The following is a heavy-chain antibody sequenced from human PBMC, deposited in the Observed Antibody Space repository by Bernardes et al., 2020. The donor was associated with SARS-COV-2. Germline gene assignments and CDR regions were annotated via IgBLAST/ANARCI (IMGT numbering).Heavy chain of an antibody. CDR2: ISAYNGNT. CDR3: ARDLWGVVVVTYYGMDV. Sequence: ASVKVSCKASGYTFTSYGISWVRQAPGQGLEWMGWISAYNGNTNYAQKLQGRVTMTTDTSTSTAYMELRSLRSDDTAVYYCARDLWGVVVVTYYGMDVWGQGTTVTVSS. V-gene: IGHV1-18*01. J-gene: IGHJ6*02. D-gene: IGHD2-21*02. CDR1: GYTFTSYG.